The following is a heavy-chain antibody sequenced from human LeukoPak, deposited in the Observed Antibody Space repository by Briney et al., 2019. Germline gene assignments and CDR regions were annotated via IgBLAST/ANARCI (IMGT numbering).Heavy chain of an antibody. CDR3: VSGNDPDYVWGTYRLAAFDV. CDR2: ISSSGTYI. CDR1: GYTLSDYT. V-gene: IGHV3-21*01. D-gene: IGHD3-16*02. J-gene: IGHJ3*01. Sequence: KPGGSLRLSCAASGYTLSDYTVNWVRQVPGKGLEWVSSISSSGTYIYYADSVKGRFTISRDNAKNSLFLQMNSLRAEDTAVYYCVSGNDPDYVWGTYRLAAFDVWGEETMVIVSS.